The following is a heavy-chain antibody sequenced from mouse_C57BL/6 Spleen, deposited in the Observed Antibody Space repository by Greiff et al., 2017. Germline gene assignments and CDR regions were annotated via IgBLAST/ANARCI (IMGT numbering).Heavy chain of an antibody. Sequence: VQLQQSGPELVKPGASVKISCKASGYSFTSYYIHWVKQRPGQGLEWIGWIYTGSGNTKYNEKFKGKATLTADTSSSTAYMQLSSLTSEDSAVYYCARSELSYAMDYWGQGASVTVSS. D-gene: IGHD1-1*01. CDR1: GYSFTSYY. CDR3: ARSELSYAMDY. V-gene: IGHV1-66*01. CDR2: IYTGSGNT. J-gene: IGHJ4*01.